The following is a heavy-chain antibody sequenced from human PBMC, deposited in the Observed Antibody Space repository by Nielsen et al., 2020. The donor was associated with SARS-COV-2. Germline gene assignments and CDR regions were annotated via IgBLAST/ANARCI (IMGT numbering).Heavy chain of an antibody. J-gene: IGHJ6*02. Sequence: GESLKISCAASGFTFSSYDMHWVRQATGKGLEWVSAIGTAGDTYYPGSVKGRFTISRENAKNSLYLQMNSLRAGDTAVYYCARAYYYDSSGGYGMDVWGQGTTVTVSS. D-gene: IGHD3-22*01. CDR3: ARAYYYDSSGGYGMDV. V-gene: IGHV3-13*04. CDR1: GFTFSSYD. CDR2: IGTAGDT.